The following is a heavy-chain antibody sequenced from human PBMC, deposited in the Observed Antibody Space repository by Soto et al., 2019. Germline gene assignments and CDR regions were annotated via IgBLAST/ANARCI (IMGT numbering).Heavy chain of an antibody. CDR1: GYTFTNNA. CDR3: AVSIRIFRVTSVAQYFDH. D-gene: IGHD3-3*01. Sequence: ASVNVSVKASGYTFTNNAISWVRQAPGQGPELMGWISPSTGKTNYAQKFQGRLTLTTDTSTNTANMELRSLGSGDTAVYYCAVSIRIFRVTSVAQYFDH. V-gene: IGHV1-18*04. J-gene: IGHJ4*01. CDR2: ISPSTGKT.